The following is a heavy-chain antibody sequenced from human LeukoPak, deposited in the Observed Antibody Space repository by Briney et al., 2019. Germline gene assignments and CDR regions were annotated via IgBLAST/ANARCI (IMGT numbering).Heavy chain of an antibody. CDR1: GGSISSSSYY. Sequence: SETLSLTCTVSGGSISSSSYYWGWIRQPPGKGLEWIGSMYYRGSTNYNPSLKSRVTISVDTSKNQFSLKLSSVTAADTAVYYCTRGSIAYYYMDVWGKGTTVTISS. CDR2: MYYRGST. J-gene: IGHJ6*03. V-gene: IGHV4-39*07. D-gene: IGHD3-22*01. CDR3: TRGSIAYYYMDV.